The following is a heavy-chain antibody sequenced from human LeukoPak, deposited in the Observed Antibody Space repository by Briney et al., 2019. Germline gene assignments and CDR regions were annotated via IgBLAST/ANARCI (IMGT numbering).Heavy chain of an antibody. D-gene: IGHD6-6*01. CDR3: ARSEMSRAARRYYFDY. CDR2: IIPILGIA. V-gene: IGHV1-69*02. Sequence: SVKVSCKASGGTFSSYTISWVRQAPGQGLEWMGRIIPILGIANYAQKFQGRVTITADKSTSTAYMELSSLRSEDTAVYYCARSEMSRAARRYYFDYWGQGTLVTVPS. CDR1: GGTFSSYT. J-gene: IGHJ4*02.